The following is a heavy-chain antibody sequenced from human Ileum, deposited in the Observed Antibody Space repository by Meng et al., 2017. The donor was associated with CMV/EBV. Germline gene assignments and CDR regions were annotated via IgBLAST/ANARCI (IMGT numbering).Heavy chain of an antibody. Sequence: QVKWVQSGAEVKKAGSSVKVSCKASGGTFSSYVISWVRQAPGQGLEWMGTIIPIFGTSNYAQKFQDRVTITADESTSTAYMELSSLRPEDTAVYYCARAGGQGGWIDPWGQGTLVTVSS. CDR3: ARAGGQGGWIDP. V-gene: IGHV1-69*15. D-gene: IGHD3-10*01. J-gene: IGHJ5*02. CDR1: GGTFSSYV. CDR2: IIPIFGTS.